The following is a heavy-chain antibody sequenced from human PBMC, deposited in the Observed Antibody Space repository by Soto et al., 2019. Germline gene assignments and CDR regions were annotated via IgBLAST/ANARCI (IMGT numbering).Heavy chain of an antibody. J-gene: IGHJ6*02. D-gene: IGHD3-22*01. Sequence: GASVKVSCKASGGTFSSYAISWARQAPGQGLEWMGGIIPIFGTANYAQKFQGRVTITADESTSTAYMELSSLRSEDTAVYYCARDLGISGSFPPVPRDSPDRDYYYGMDVWGQGTTVTVSS. CDR3: ARDLGISGSFPPVPRDSPDRDYYYGMDV. CDR1: GGTFSSYA. V-gene: IGHV1-69*13. CDR2: IIPIFGTA.